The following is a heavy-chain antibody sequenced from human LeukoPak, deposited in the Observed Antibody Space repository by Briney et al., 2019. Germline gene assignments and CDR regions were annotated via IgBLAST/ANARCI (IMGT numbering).Heavy chain of an antibody. CDR2: INHSGST. CDR1: GGSFSGYY. D-gene: IGHD3-3*01. Sequence: SETLSLTCAVYGGSFSGYYWSWIRQPPGKGLEWIGEINHSGSTNYNPSLKSRVTISVDTSKNQFSLKLSSVTAADTAVYYWARVRRFLEWTFDYWGQGTLVTVSS. J-gene: IGHJ4*02. CDR3: ARVRRFLEWTFDY. V-gene: IGHV4-34*01.